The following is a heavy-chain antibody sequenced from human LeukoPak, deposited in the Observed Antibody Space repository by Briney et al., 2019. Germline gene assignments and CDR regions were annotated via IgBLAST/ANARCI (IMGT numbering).Heavy chain of an antibody. CDR3: ARGCGRSYYFDY. Sequence: ASVKVSCKASGYTFTGYYMHWVRQAPGQGLEWMGWINPNSGGTNYAQKFQGRVTMTRDTSISTAYMELSRLRSEDTAVYYCARGCGRSYYFDYWGQGTLVTVSS. J-gene: IGHJ4*02. CDR1: GYTFTGYY. D-gene: IGHD1-14*01. V-gene: IGHV1-2*02. CDR2: INPNSGGT.